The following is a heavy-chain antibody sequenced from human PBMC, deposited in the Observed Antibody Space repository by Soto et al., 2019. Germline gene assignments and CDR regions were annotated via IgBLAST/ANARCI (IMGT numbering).Heavy chain of an antibody. CDR2: ISYDGSDK. Sequence: GGSLRLSCAASGFTFSNYGMHWVRQAPGKGLEWVAVISYDGSDKYYADSVKGRFSISRDNSKNTLYLQMNSLRAEDTAVYYCAKGIDFYDFWSGLLHGMDVWGQGTTVTVSS. D-gene: IGHD3-3*01. CDR1: GFTFSNYG. V-gene: IGHV3-30*18. CDR3: AKGIDFYDFWSGLLHGMDV. J-gene: IGHJ6*02.